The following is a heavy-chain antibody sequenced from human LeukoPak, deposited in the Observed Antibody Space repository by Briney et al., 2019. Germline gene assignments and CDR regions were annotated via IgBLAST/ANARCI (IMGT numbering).Heavy chain of an antibody. CDR2: ISDGGSNT. J-gene: IGHJ2*01. Sequence: PGRSLRLSCTASGFTLSNFGMHWVRQAPGKGLEWVAVISDGGSNTFYADSVKGRFTISRDNSKNTLYLQLNSLRPEDTAVYYCAKDADTATIIYWYFDLWGRGTLVTVSS. D-gene: IGHD5-18*01. V-gene: IGHV3-30*18. CDR3: AKDADTATIIYWYFDL. CDR1: GFTLSNFG.